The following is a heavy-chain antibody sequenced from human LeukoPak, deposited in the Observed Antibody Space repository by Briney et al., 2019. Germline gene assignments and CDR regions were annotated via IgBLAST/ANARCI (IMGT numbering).Heavy chain of an antibody. Sequence: PSETLSLTCVVHGGSLSGYYWSWIRQSPGKGLEWIGEINHSGSTTYNPSLKSRVTISVDTSKNQFSLKLSSVTAADTAVYYCARDISAVTTGDYWGQGTLVTVSS. CDR2: INHSGST. CDR3: ARDISAVTTGDY. D-gene: IGHD4-17*01. J-gene: IGHJ4*02. CDR1: GGSLSGYY. V-gene: IGHV4-34*01.